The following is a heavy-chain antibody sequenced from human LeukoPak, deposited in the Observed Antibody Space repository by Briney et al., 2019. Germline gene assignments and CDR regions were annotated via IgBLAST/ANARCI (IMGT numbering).Heavy chain of an antibody. CDR3: ARGSSSSWSDY. J-gene: IGHJ4*02. CDR2: INPNSGGT. D-gene: IGHD6-13*01. CDR1: GYTFTSYG. V-gene: IGHV1-2*02. Sequence: ASVKVSCKASGYTFTSYGISWVRQAPGQELEWMGWINPNSGGTNYAQKFQGRVTMTRDTSISTAYMELSRLRSDDTAVYYCARGSSSSWSDYWGQGTLVTVSS.